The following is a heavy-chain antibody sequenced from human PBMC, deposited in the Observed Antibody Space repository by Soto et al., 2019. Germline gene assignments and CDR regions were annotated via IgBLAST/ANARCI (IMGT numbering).Heavy chain of an antibody. V-gene: IGHV3-23*01. CDR1: GFTFSSYA. CDR2: ISGSGGST. Sequence: GESLKISCAASGFTFSSYAMSWVRQAPGKGLEWVSAISGSGGSTYYADSVKGRFTISRDNSKNTLYLQMNSLRAEDTAVYYCAKAPYYDSSGYYSYFDYWGQGTLVTVSS. CDR3: AKAPYYDSSGYYSYFDY. D-gene: IGHD3-22*01. J-gene: IGHJ4*02.